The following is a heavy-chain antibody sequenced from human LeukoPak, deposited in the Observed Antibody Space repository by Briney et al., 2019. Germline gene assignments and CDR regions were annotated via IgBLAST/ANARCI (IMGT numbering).Heavy chain of an antibody. Sequence: SETLSLTCTVSGDSISSGNSYWAWIRQHPQKGLEWIGYIYHSGSTYYNPSLKSRLTQSVDTSKNQFSLKLTSVTVADTAMYYCARVMLFYFGSGTYRYFDSWGQGTTVTVSS. CDR1: GDSISSGNSY. CDR3: ARVMLFYFGSGTYRYFDS. CDR2: IYHSGST. V-gene: IGHV4-31*03. D-gene: IGHD3-10*01. J-gene: IGHJ4*03.